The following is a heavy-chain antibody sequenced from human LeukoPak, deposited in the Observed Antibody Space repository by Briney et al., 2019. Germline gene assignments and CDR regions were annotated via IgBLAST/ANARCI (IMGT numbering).Heavy chain of an antibody. Sequence: ASVKVSCKASGYTFTSYGISWVRQAAGQGLERMGWSNAYNGNTNYAQKLQGRVTMTTDTSTRTAYMELKSLRSDDTAVYDCARVDTNYYFDYWGQGTLVTVSS. CDR3: ARVDTNYYFDY. CDR1: GYTFTSYG. V-gene: IGHV1-18*01. J-gene: IGHJ4*02. CDR2: SNAYNGNT.